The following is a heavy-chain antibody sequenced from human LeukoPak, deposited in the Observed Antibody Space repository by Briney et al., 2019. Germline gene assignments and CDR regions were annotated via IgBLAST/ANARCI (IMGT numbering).Heavy chain of an antibody. Sequence: ASVKVSCKASGGTFSSYAISWVRQAPGQGLEWMGWMNPNSGNTGYAQKFQGRVTMTRNTSISTAYMELSSLRSEDTAVYYCTTERVLRYFDHKDYWGQGTLVTVSS. D-gene: IGHD3-9*01. V-gene: IGHV1-8*02. CDR3: TTERVLRYFDHKDY. CDR1: GGTFSSYA. J-gene: IGHJ4*02. CDR2: MNPNSGNT.